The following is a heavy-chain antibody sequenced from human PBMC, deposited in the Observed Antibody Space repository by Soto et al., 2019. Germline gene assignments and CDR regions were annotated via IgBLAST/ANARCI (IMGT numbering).Heavy chain of an antibody. Sequence: EVQLLESGGGLVQPGGSLRLSCAASGFTFTTYGMSWVRQTPGKGLEWVSAISGSGGSTYYCDSVKGRFTISRDNSKNTLYLQMNSLRAEDTAVYYGAKGAPYHGSGNYFPLDYWGQGSLVTVSS. V-gene: IGHV3-23*02. J-gene: IGHJ4*02. CDR3: AKGAPYHGSGNYFPLDY. D-gene: IGHD3-10*01. CDR1: GFTFTTYG. CDR2: ISGSGGST.